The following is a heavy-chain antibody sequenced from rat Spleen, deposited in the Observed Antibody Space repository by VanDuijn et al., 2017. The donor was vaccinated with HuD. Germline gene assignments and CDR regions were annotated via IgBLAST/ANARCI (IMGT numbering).Heavy chain of an antibody. D-gene: IGHD1-6*01. Sequence: EVQLVESGGGLVQPGRPLKLSRSASGFTFSDYTMAWVRQAPKKGLEWVASISYDGTATYYRDSVKGRFTVSRDDAKRTLYLQMNSLRSEDTATYYCARGGFFRFWGQGVMVTVSS. J-gene: IGHJ2*01. CDR1: GFTFSDYT. CDR2: ISYDGTAT. CDR3: ARGGFFRF. V-gene: IGHV5-17*01.